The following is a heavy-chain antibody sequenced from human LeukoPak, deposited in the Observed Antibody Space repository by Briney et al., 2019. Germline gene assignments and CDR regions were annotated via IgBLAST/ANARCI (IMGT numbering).Heavy chain of an antibody. CDR2: ISSSGSTI. V-gene: IGHV3-48*04. CDR3: ATDGDYDWNYRSGFDS. J-gene: IGHJ4*02. Sequence: PGGSLRLSCAASGFTFSSYAMSWVRQAPGKGLEWVSYISSSGSTIYYADSVKGRFTISRDNAKNSLYLQMNSLRVEDTAVYYCATDGDYDWNYRSGFDSWGQGTLVTVSS. D-gene: IGHD1-7*01. CDR1: GFTFSSYA.